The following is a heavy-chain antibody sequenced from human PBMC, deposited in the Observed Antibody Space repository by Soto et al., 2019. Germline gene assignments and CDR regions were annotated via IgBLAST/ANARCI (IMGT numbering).Heavy chain of an antibody. CDR2: ISISGTTI. Sequence: QVQLVESGGGLVKPGGSLRLSCAASGFTLSDYYMTWIRQAPGKGLEGVSDISISGTTIHYADSVRGRFTISRYNAKNSLWLQMKTLRAEDTAVYYCASFRGDGYYNFWGQGTLVTVSS. CDR3: ASFRGDGYYNF. J-gene: IGHJ4*02. CDR1: GFTLSDYY. V-gene: IGHV3-11*01. D-gene: IGHD3-9*01.